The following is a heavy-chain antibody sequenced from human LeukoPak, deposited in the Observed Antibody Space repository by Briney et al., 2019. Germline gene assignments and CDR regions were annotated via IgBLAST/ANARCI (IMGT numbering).Heavy chain of an antibody. J-gene: IGHJ4*02. CDR1: GFTFSSYA. D-gene: IGHD3-10*01. CDR3: ARDRWFGESIPLYYFDY. Sequence: PGGSLRLSCAASGFTFSSYAMHWVRQAPGKGLEWVAVISYDGSNKYYADSVKGRFTISRDNSKNTLYLQMNSLRAEDTAVYYCARDRWFGESIPLYYFDYWGQGTLATVSS. V-gene: IGHV3-30-3*01. CDR2: ISYDGSNK.